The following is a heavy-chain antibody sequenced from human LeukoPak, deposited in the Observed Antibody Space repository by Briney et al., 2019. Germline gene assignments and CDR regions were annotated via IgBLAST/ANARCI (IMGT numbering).Heavy chain of an antibody. CDR1: GGTFSSYA. D-gene: IGHD6-6*01. Sequence: SVKVSCKASGGTFSSYAISWVRQAPGQGLEWMGRIITILGIANYAQKFQGRVTITADKSTSTAYMELSSLRSEDTAVYYCARERVGSSGWFDPWGQGALVTVSS. CDR2: IITILGIA. J-gene: IGHJ5*02. CDR3: ARERVGSSGWFDP. V-gene: IGHV1-69*04.